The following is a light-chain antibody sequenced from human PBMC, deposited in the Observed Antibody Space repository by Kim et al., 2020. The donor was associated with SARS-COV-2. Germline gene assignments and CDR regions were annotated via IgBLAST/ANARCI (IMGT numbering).Light chain of an antibody. CDR1: QSLLHIDGDSY. CDR3: MKTTHWPPWT. Sequence: DVVMTQSPLSLPVTLGQPASISCRSSQSLLHIDGDSYLSWFQQRPGQSPRRLIYKVSKRDSGVPDRFSGSGSGTDFTLKISRVEGEDVGIYYCMKTTHWPPWTFGQGTKVDIK. J-gene: IGKJ1*01. CDR2: KVS. V-gene: IGKV2-30*02.